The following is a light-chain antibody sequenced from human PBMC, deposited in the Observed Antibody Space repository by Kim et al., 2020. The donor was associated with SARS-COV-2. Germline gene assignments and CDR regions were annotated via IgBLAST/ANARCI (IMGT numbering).Light chain of an antibody. Sequence: VSGAPGQTASITCSGDKLGDKYACWYQQKPGQSPLLVIYQDSKRPSGIPERFSGSNSGNTATLTISGTQAMDEADYYCQAWDSSTAFGGGTQLTVL. CDR1: KLGDKY. CDR2: QDS. CDR3: QAWDSSTA. J-gene: IGLJ2*01. V-gene: IGLV3-1*01.